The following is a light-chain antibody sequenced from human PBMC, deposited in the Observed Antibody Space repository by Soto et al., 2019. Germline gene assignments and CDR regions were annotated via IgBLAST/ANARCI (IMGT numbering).Light chain of an antibody. CDR1: QGISSY. V-gene: IGKV1-8*01. CDR2: AAS. Sequence: AIRMTQSPSSFSASTGDRVTITCRASQGISSYLAWYQQKPGKAPKLLIYAASTLQSGVPSRFSGSGSGTDFTLTINCLQSEDFATYYCQQYYSYSWTFGQGTKVHIK. J-gene: IGKJ1*01. CDR3: QQYYSYSWT.